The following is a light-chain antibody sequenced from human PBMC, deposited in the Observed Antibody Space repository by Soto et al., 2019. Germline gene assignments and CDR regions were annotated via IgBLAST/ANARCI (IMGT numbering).Light chain of an antibody. CDR1: KSLLHSNGYNY. CDR3: MQALQTPT. Sequence: DIVMTQSALSLPVTPGEPASISCRSSKSLLHSNGYNYLDWYLQKPGQSPQLLIYWGSNRASGVPDRFRGSGSGTDFTLKISRVEAEDVGVYYCMQALQTPTFGQGTRLEIK. CDR2: WGS. J-gene: IGKJ5*01. V-gene: IGKV2-28*01.